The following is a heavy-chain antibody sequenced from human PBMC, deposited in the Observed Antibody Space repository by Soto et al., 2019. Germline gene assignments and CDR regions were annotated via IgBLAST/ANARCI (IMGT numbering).Heavy chain of an antibody. CDR1: GDSLTSSSYY. J-gene: IGHJ4*02. D-gene: IGHD6-6*01. CDR2: IYYDGNT. Sequence: SETLSLTCTVSGDSLTSSSYYWGWIRQPPGKGLGCIGNIYYDGNTYYNPSLKSRVTISLDTSKNQFSLRLNSVTAADTAVYYCARSTIAPRLFMYPFDSWGQGTLVTVSS. V-gene: IGHV4-39*01. CDR3: ARSTIAPRLFMYPFDS.